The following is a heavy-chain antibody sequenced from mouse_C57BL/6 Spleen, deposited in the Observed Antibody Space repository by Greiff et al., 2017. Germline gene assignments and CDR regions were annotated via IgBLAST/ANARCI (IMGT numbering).Heavy chain of an antibody. CDR1: GYTFTSYW. CDR2: IDPSDSYT. J-gene: IGHJ2*01. Sequence: VQLQQPGAELVMPGASVKLSCKASGYTFTSYWMHWVKQRPGQGLEWIGEIDPSDSYTNYNQKFKGKSTLTVDKSSSTAYMQLSSLTSEDSAVYYCARLALYYFDYWGQGTTLTVSS. CDR3: ARLALYYFDY. V-gene: IGHV1-69*01. D-gene: IGHD1-1*01.